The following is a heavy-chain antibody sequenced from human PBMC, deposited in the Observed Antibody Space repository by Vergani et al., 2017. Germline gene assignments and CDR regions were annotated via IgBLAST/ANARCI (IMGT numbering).Heavy chain of an antibody. V-gene: IGHV4-59*01. CDR3: ARALVEGYCSSTSCFVFDY. CDR2: IYYSGST. D-gene: IGHD2-2*01. CDR1: GGSLSSYY. Sequence: QVQLQESGPGLVKPSETLSLTCTVSGGSLSSYYWSWIRQPPGKGLEWIGYIYYSGSTNYNPSLKSRVTISVDTSKNQFSLRLSSVTAADTAVYYCARALVEGYCSSTSCFVFDYWGQGTLVTVSS. J-gene: IGHJ4*02.